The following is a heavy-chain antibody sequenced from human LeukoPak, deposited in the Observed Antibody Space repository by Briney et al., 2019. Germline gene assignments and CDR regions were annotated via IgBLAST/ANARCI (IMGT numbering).Heavy chain of an antibody. CDR2: ISYDGSNK. CDR1: GFTFSSYG. V-gene: IGHV3-30*18. CDR3: AKDKSSGYIDY. D-gene: IGHD3-22*01. Sequence: GGSLRLSCAASGFTFSSYGMHWVRQAPGKGLEWVAVISYDGSNKYYADSVKGRFTISRDNSKNTLYLQMNSLRAEDTAVYYCAKDKSSGYIDYWGQGALVTVSS. J-gene: IGHJ4*02.